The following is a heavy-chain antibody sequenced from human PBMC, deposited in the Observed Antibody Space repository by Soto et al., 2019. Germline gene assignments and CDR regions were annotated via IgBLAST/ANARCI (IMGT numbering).Heavy chain of an antibody. D-gene: IGHD3-3*01. CDR1: GYTFTSYY. V-gene: IGHV1-46*01. CDR3: ASEWRFRFLEWFLPFDS. CDR2: INPSGGST. Sequence: ASVKVSCKASGYTFTSYYMHWVRQAPGQGLEWMGIINPSGGSTSYAQKFQGRVTMTRDTSTSTVYVELSSLRSEDTAVYYCASEWRFRFLEWFLPFDSWRQGTRVIFSS. J-gene: IGHJ5*01.